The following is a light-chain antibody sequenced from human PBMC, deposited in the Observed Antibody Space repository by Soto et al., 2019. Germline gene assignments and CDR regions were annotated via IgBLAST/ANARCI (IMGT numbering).Light chain of an antibody. J-gene: IGLJ3*02. CDR3: ASYTGRSTSV. V-gene: IGLV2-14*03. CDR1: SADVGFYDF. CDR2: GVT. Sequence: QSALTQPASMSGSPGQSITISCTGTSADVGFYDFVCCYQQHPGNVPILIIYGVTKRPSGVSQRFAGSKSGNTASPTISGLQVEEEADYCSASYTGRSTSVFGGGTKLTVL.